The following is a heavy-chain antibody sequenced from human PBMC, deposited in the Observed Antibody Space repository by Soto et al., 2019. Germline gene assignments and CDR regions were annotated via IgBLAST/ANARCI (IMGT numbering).Heavy chain of an antibody. V-gene: IGHV5-51*01. CDR3: AGPPYSASYYYFDQ. D-gene: IGHD1-26*01. CDR1: GYNFPDYW. J-gene: IGHJ4*02. CDR2: IYPGDSDT. Sequence: GESLKISCKGLGYNFPDYWIAWVRQMPGKGLEYMGIIYPGDSDTRYSPSFQGQVTISADKSISTAYLQWNSLEASDTAMYYCAGPPYSASYYYFDQWGQGTPVTVSS.